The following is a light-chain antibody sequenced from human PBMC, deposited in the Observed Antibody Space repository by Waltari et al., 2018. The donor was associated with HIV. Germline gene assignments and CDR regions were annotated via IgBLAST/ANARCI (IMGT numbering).Light chain of an antibody. V-gene: IGKV4-1*01. CDR3: QQYFSIPFT. CDR1: QSVLYSSNNENY. Sequence: DIVMTQSPDSLAVSLGERATINCKSSQSVLYSSNNENYLAWYQHKPGQPPKVLIYWASTRESGVPDRFSGSGSGTDFTLTISSLQAEDVAVYYCQQYFSIPFTFGPGTKVEIK. J-gene: IGKJ3*01. CDR2: WAS.